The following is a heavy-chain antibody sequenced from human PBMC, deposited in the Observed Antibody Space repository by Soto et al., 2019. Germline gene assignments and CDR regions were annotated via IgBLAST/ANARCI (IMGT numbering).Heavy chain of an antibody. CDR2: INHSGST. J-gene: IGHJ4*02. CDR3: ARAPSVISGFDS. V-gene: IGHV4-34*01. Sequence: QVQLQQWGAGLLKPSETLSLTCAVYGGSFSGYYWSWIRQPPGKGLEWIGEINHSGSTNYNPSLTTLXXRXAXXTNHQSCLKLSSLTAADTAVYYWARAPSVISGFDSWGQGTLVTVSS. CDR1: GGSFSGYY.